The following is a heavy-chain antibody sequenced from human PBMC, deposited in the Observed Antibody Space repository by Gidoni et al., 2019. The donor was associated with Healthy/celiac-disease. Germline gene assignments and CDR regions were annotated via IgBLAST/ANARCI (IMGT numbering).Heavy chain of an antibody. CDR2: SNPNSGGT. D-gene: IGHD3-10*01. J-gene: IGHJ3*02. CDR3: AAIGEYYYGSGSYYAFDI. Sequence: QVQLVQSGAEVKKPGASVKVSCKASGYTFTGYYMHWVRQAPGQGLEWMGRSNPNSGGTNYAQKFQGRVTMTRDTSISTAYMELSRLRSDDTAVYYCAAIGEYYYGSGSYYAFDIWGQGTMVTVSS. CDR1: GYTFTGYY. V-gene: IGHV1-2*06.